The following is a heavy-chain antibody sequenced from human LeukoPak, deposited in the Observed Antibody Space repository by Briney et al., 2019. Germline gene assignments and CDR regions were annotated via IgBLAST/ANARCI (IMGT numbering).Heavy chain of an antibody. Sequence: PSETLSLTCTVSGGSVSSGSYYWSWIRQPPGKGLEWIGYIYYSGSTYYNPSLKSRVTISVDTSKNQFSLKLSSVTAADTAVYYCARGTYYDILTGYFFDYWGQGTLVTVSS. J-gene: IGHJ4*02. CDR3: ARGTYYDILTGYFFDY. V-gene: IGHV4-61*01. CDR1: GGSVSSGSYY. CDR2: IYYSGST. D-gene: IGHD3-9*01.